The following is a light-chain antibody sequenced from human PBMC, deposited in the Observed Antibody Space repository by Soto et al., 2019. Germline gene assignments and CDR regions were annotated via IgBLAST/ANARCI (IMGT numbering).Light chain of an antibody. J-gene: IGKJ1*01. V-gene: IGKV1-16*02. CDR3: QQYNSYPRT. Sequence: DIQMTQSPSALSASVGDRVTISSWARQGIINYFAWFQQKPGQAPTSLIYAASSLQSWVPSKFRGSGSGTDFTLTISSLQSEDFTTYYCQQYNSYPRTFGQGTKVEIK. CDR2: AAS. CDR1: QGIINY.